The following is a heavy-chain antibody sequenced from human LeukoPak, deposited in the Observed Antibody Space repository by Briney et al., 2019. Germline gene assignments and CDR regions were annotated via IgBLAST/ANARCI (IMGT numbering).Heavy chain of an antibody. V-gene: IGHV3-30*18. Sequence: GGSLRLSCAASGFTFSSYGMHWVRQAPGKGLEWVAVISYDGSNKYYADSVKGRFTISRDNSENTLYLQMNSLRAEDTAVYYCAKDRSGGFGELFFDYWGQGTLVTVSS. CDR1: GFTFSSYG. J-gene: IGHJ4*02. CDR3: AKDRSGGFGELFFDY. D-gene: IGHD3-10*01. CDR2: ISYDGSNK.